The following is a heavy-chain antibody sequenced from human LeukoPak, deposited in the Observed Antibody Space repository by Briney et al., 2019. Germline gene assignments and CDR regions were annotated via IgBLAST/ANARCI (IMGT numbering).Heavy chain of an antibody. Sequence: GESLKIFCNGSGYSFTSYWIGWVRQMPGKGLEWMGIIYPGDSDTRYSPSFQGQVTISADKSISTAYLQWSSLKASDTAMYYCARHPPYCSSTSCNPDYWGQGTLVTVSS. CDR2: IYPGDSDT. J-gene: IGHJ4*02. CDR1: GYSFTSYW. D-gene: IGHD2-2*01. CDR3: ARHPPYCSSTSCNPDY. V-gene: IGHV5-51*01.